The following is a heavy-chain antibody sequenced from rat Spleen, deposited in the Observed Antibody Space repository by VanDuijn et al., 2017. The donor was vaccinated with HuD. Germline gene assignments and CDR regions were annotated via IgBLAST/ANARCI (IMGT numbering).Heavy chain of an antibody. CDR1: GFTFSSYW. Sequence: EVQLVESGGGLVQPGRSLKLSCVASGFTFSSYWIYWIRQAPGEGLEWVSSISPDGGSTYYPDSVKGRFTISRDNAENTVYLQMNSLRSGDTATYYCTRDHRDYFDYWGQGVMVTVSS. J-gene: IGHJ2*01. D-gene: IGHD1-7*01. V-gene: IGHV5-58*01. CDR3: TRDHRDYFDY. CDR2: ISPDGGST.